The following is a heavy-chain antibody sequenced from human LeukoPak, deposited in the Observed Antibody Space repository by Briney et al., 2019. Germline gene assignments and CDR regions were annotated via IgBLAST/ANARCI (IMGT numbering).Heavy chain of an antibody. D-gene: IGHD6-13*01. V-gene: IGHV4-59*08. Sequence: PSETLSLTCTVSGGSISSYYWNWIRQPPGKGLEWIGYIYYSGSTNYNPSLKSRVTISVDTSKNQFSLKLSSVTAADTAVYYCARFPGLSYSSWYDYDAFDIWGQGTMVTVSS. CDR1: GGSISSYY. J-gene: IGHJ3*02. CDR3: ARFPGLSYSSWYDYDAFDI. CDR2: IYYSGST.